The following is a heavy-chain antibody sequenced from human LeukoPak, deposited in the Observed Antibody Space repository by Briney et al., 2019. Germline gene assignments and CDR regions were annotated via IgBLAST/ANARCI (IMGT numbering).Heavy chain of an antibody. CDR2: INHSGST. J-gene: IGHJ4*02. D-gene: IGHD2-8*01. CDR1: GGSFSGYY. V-gene: IGHV4-34*01. Sequence: SETLSLTCAVYGGSFSGYYWSWIRQPPGEGLEWIGEINHSGSTNYNPSLKSRVTISVDTSKNQFSLKLSSVTAADTAVYYCAGLYGPFDYWGQGTLVTVSS. CDR3: AGLYGPFDY.